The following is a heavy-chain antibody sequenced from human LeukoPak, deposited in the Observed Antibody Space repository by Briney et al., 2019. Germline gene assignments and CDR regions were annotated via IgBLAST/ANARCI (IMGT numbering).Heavy chain of an antibody. V-gene: IGHV3-11*01. J-gene: IGHJ3*02. CDR3: ARAVKYQLPPSDI. D-gene: IGHD2-2*01. Sequence: PGGSLRLSCAASGFTFSDYYMSWIRQAPGKGLEWVSYISSSGSTIYCADSVKGRFTISRDNAKNSLYLQMNSLRAEDTAVYYCARAVKYQLPPSDIWGQGTMVTVSS. CDR1: GFTFSDYY. CDR2: ISSSGSTI.